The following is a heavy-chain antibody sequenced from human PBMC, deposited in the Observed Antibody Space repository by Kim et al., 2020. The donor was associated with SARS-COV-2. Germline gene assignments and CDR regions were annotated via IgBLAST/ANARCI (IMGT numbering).Heavy chain of an antibody. CDR1: GGSFSGFY. J-gene: IGHJ4*02. V-gene: IGHV4-34*01. CDR3: ARRLSNTSGSGSNYCDL. D-gene: IGHD3-10*01. CDR2: INHSGRT. Sequence: SETLSLTCAVYGGSFSGFYWSWIRQPPGRGLEWIGEINHSGRTNYNPSLKSRVTISVDTSKNKFSLKLTSVTAADTAVYYCARRLSNTSGSGSNYCDLWGQGTLVTVSS.